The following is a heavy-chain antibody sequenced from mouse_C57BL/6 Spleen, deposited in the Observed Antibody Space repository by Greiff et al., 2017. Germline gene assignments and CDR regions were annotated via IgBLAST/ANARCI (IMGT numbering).Heavy chain of an antibody. CDR2: ISDGGSYT. CDR3: ARGGAGSSYWYFDV. J-gene: IGHJ1*03. V-gene: IGHV5-4*03. CDR1: GFTFSSYA. Sequence: EVKLVESGGGLVKPGGSPKLSCAASGFTFSSYAMSWVRQTPEKRLEWVATISDGGSYTYYPDNVKGRFTISRDNAKNNLYLQMSHLKSEDTAMYYCARGGAGSSYWYFDVWGTGTTVTVSS. D-gene: IGHD1-1*01.